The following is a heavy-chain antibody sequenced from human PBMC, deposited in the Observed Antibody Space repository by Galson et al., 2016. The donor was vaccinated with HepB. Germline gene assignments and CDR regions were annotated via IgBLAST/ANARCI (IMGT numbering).Heavy chain of an antibody. CDR3: ARGVTGTPYFDF. CDR1: GGSISSYF. V-gene: IGHV4-59*01. CDR2: IYKSGST. Sequence: ETLSLTCTLSGGSISSYFWSWIRQTPGKGLEWIGCIYKSGSTNYSPSLNSRVTLSVDTSKNQFSLKLGSVTAADTAVYYCARGVTGTPYFDFWGQGALVTVSS. D-gene: IGHD2-21*02. J-gene: IGHJ4*02.